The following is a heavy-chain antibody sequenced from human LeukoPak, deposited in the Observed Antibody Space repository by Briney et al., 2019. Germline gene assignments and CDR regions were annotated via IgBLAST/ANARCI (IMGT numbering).Heavy chain of an antibody. J-gene: IGHJ4*02. CDR2: INHSGST. V-gene: IGHV4-34*01. CDR3: ASLSLLLRKKDY. D-gene: IGHD1-26*01. Sequence: SETLSLTCAVYGGPFSGYYWSWSRQPPGKGLEWIGEINHSGSTNYNPSLKSRVTISVDTSKNQFSLKLSSVTAADTAVYYCASLSLLLRKKDYWGQGTLVTVSS. CDR1: GGPFSGYY.